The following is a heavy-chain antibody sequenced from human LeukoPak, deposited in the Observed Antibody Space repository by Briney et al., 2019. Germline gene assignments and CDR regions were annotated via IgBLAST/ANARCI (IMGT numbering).Heavy chain of an antibody. J-gene: IGHJ6*02. V-gene: IGHV1-69*04. CDR1: GGTFSSYA. CDR3: ARSVGAARVYYYYGMDV. D-gene: IGHD1-26*01. Sequence: SVKVSCKASGGTFSSYAISWVRQAPGQGLEWMGRIIPILGIANYAQKFQGRVTITADKSTSTAYMELSSLRSEDTAVYYCARSVGAARVYYYYGMDVWGQGTTVTVSS. CDR2: IIPILGIA.